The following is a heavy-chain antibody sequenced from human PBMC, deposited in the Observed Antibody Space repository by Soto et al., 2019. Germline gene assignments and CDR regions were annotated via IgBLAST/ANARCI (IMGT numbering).Heavy chain of an antibody. D-gene: IGHD2-2*01. CDR2: ISGSGGST. CDR1: GFTFSSYA. CDR3: AKDAWAGIIVVVPAASDP. Sequence: EVQLLESGGGLVQPGGSLRLSCAASGFTFSSYAMSWVRQAPGKGLGWVSGISGSGGSTYYADSVKGGFTISRDNSKNTLYLQMNSLRAEDTAVYYCAKDAWAGIIVVVPAASDPWGQGTLVTVSS. V-gene: IGHV3-23*01. J-gene: IGHJ5*02.